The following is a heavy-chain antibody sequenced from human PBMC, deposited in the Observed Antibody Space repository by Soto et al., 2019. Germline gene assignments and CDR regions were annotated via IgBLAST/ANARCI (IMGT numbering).Heavy chain of an antibody. Sequence: GGSLRLSCAASGFTFTRYSMNWVRQAPGKGLEWVSSISSTTNYIYYGDSMKGRFTISRDNAKNSLYLEMNSLRAEDTAVYYCARESEDLTSNFDYLGQGTLVNVSS. CDR1: GFTFTRYS. V-gene: IGHV3-21*06. CDR3: ARESEDLTSNFDY. CDR2: ISSTTNYI. J-gene: IGHJ4*02.